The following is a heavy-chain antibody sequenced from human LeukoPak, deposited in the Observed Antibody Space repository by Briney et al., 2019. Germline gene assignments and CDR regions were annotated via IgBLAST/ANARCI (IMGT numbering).Heavy chain of an antibody. D-gene: IGHD1-26*01. J-gene: IGHJ4*02. Sequence: GASVKVSCKASGYTFTGYYMHWVRKAPGQGLEWMGRINPNSGGTNYAQKFRGRVTMTRDTSISTAYMELSRLRSDDTAVYYCARIETPYSGSGRGRYWGQGTLVTVSS. CDR1: GYTFTGYY. V-gene: IGHV1-2*06. CDR2: INPNSGGT. CDR3: ARIETPYSGSGRGRY.